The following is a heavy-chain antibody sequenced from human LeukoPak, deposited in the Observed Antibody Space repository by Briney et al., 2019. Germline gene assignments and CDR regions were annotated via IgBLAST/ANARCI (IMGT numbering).Heavy chain of an antibody. CDR3: ARHGAVAGTEDYYYGMDV. J-gene: IGHJ6*02. D-gene: IGHD6-19*01. Sequence: GESLKISCKGSGYRFTSYWIGWVRQMPGKGLEWMGIIYPGDSDTRYSPSFQGQVTISADKSISTAYLQWSSLKASDTAMYYCARHGAVAGTEDYYYGMDVWGQGTTVTVSS. CDR1: GYRFTSYW. V-gene: IGHV5-51*01. CDR2: IYPGDSDT.